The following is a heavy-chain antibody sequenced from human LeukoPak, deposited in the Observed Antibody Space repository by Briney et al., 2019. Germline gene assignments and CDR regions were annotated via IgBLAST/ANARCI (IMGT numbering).Heavy chain of an antibody. CDR2: IYYSGST. V-gene: IGHV4-59*12. J-gene: IGHJ4*02. D-gene: IGHD6-13*01. CDR1: GGSFSTYY. CDR3: ARLGRTAGIYYFDY. Sequence: SETLSLTCTVSGGSFSTYYWSWIRQPPGKGLEWIGYIYYSGSTNYNPSLQSRVTISVDTSKKQFSLKLTSVTAADTAVYYCARLGRTAGIYYFDYWGQGTLVTVSS.